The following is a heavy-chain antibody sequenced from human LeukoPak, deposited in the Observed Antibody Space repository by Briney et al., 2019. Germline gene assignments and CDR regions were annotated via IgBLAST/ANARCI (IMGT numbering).Heavy chain of an antibody. Sequence: GGSLRLSCAASGFTFSSYAMSWARQAPGKGLEWVSAISGSGGSTYYADSVKGRFTISRDNSKNTLYLQMNSLRAEDTAVYYCAKHQLISYGMDVWGQGTTVTVSS. J-gene: IGHJ6*02. CDR3: AKHQLISYGMDV. CDR2: ISGSGGST. V-gene: IGHV3-23*01. D-gene: IGHD2-8*01. CDR1: GFTFSSYA.